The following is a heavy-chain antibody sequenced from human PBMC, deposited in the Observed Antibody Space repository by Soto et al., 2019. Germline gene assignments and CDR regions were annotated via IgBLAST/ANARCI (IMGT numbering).Heavy chain of an antibody. CDR1: GYTFTSYA. V-gene: IGHV1-3*01. D-gene: IGHD3-10*01. CDR2: INAGNGNT. J-gene: IGHJ5*02. Sequence: GASVKVSCKASGYTFTSYAMHWVRQAPGQRLEWMGWINAGNGNTKYSQKFQGRVTITRDTSASTAYMELRSLRSDDSAVYYCARVAASGSYSDNWFDPWGQGTLVTVPQ. CDR3: ARVAASGSYSDNWFDP.